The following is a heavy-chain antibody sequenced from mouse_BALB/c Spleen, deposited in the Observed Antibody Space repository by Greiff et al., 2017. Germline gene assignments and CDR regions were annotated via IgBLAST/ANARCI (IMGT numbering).Heavy chain of an antibody. CDR1: GYTFTSYW. CDR2: INPSNGRT. CDR3: ARNDGYDAMDY. J-gene: IGHJ4*01. Sequence: QVQLQQPGAELVKPGASVKLSCKASGYTFTSYWMHWVKQRPGQGLEWIGEINPSNGRTNYNEKFKSKATLTVDKSSSTAYMQHSSLTSEDSAVYYCARNDGYDAMDYWGQGTSVTVSS. D-gene: IGHD2-3*01. V-gene: IGHV1S81*02.